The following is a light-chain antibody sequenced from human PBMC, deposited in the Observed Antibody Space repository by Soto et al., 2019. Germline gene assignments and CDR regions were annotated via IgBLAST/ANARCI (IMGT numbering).Light chain of an antibody. CDR2: GVS. Sequence: QSVLTQPASVSGSPGQSITISCTGTSSDVGSHDYVSWYQQYPGKAPKLVIFGVSNRPSSVSSRFSGSKSGNTASLTISGLQAEDEADYYCSSYTTGTTRGVFGGGTQLTVL. V-gene: IGLV2-14*01. CDR3: SSYTTGTTRGV. CDR1: SSDVGSHDY. J-gene: IGLJ2*01.